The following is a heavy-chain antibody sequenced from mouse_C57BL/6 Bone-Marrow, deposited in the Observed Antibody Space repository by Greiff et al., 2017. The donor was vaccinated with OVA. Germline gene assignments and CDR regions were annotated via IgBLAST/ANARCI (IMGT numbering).Heavy chain of an antibody. CDR3: ARCDYDYDEGVAY. Sequence: QVQLQQPGAELVRPGTSVKLSCKASGYTFTSYWMHWVKQRPGQGLEWIGVIDPSDSYTNYNQKFKGKATLTVDTSSSTDYMQLSNLTSEDSAVYDCARCDYDYDEGVAYWGQGKLVTVSA. V-gene: IGHV1-59*01. CDR1: GYTFTSYW. CDR2: IDPSDSYT. J-gene: IGHJ3*01. D-gene: IGHD2-4*01.